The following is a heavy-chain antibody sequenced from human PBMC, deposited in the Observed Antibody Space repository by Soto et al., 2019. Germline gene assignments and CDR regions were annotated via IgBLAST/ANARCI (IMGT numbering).Heavy chain of an antibody. CDR2: INHSGST. V-gene: IGHV4-34*01. J-gene: IGHJ3*02. Sequence: SETLSLTCAVYGGSFSGYYCICSRHPPFKGLEWIGEINHSGSTNYNPSLKSRVTISVDTSKNQFSLKLSSVTAADTAVYYCARTPQYNWNDRRRAFDIWGQGTMVTVSS. D-gene: IGHD1-20*01. CDR1: GGSFSGYY. CDR3: ARTPQYNWNDRRRAFDI.